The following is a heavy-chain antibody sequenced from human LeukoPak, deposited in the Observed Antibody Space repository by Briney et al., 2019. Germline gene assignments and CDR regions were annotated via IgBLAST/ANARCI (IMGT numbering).Heavy chain of an antibody. J-gene: IGHJ3*02. CDR1: VGTFSSYG. CDR3: ARGYYGDYGAADAFDI. CDR2: IIPIFGTA. V-gene: IGHV1-69*06. D-gene: IGHD4-17*01. Sequence: SDKVSYKASVGTFSSYGISWVRQAPGHGLEWMGGIIPIFGTANYAQKFQGRVTITADKSTSTAYTELSSPRSEDTAVYYCARGYYGDYGAADAFDIWGQGTMVTVSS.